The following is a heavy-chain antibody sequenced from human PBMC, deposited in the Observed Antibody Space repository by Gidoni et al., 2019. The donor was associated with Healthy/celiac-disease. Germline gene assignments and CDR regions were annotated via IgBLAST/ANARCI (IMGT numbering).Heavy chain of an antibody. CDR3: ISYDFWSGYPA. D-gene: IGHD3-3*01. Sequence: EVQLLASGGGLVQPGGSLRLSCSASGFTLSRYAMSWVRQAPGKGLEWVSAISGSGGITYYADSVKGRFTISRDNSKNTLYLQMNSLRAEDTAVYYCISYDFWSGYPAWGQGTLVTVSS. CDR2: ISGSGGIT. J-gene: IGHJ5*02. V-gene: IGHV3-23*01. CDR1: GFTLSRYA.